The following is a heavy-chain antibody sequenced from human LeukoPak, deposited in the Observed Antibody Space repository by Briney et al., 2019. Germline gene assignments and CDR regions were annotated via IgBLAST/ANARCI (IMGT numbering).Heavy chain of an antibody. D-gene: IGHD3-9*01. J-gene: IGHJ3*02. CDR1: GGSISSSSYY. Sequence: PSETLSLTCTVSGGSISSSSYYWGWIRQPPGKGLEWIGSIYYSGSTYYNPSLKSRVTISVDTSKNQFSLKLSSVTAADTAVYYCARVRRYFDWLEDAFDIWGQGTMVTVSS. CDR3: ARVRRYFDWLEDAFDI. V-gene: IGHV4-39*07. CDR2: IYYSGST.